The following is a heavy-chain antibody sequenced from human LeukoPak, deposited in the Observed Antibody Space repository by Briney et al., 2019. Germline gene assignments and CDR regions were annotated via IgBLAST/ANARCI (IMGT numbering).Heavy chain of an antibody. J-gene: IGHJ4*02. CDR3: ARGLGGWYYFDY. CDR2: ISYDGSNK. V-gene: IGHV3-30-3*01. D-gene: IGHD6-19*01. CDR1: GFTFSSYT. Sequence: GGSLRLSCAASGFTFSSYTMHWVRQAPGKGLEWVAVISYDGSNKFYADSVKGRFTISRDNSKNTLYLQMNSLRAEDTAVYYCARGLGGWYYFDYWGQGTLVTVSS.